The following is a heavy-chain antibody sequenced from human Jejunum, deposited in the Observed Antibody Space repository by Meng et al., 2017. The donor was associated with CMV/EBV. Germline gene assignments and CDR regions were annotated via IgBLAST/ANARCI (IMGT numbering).Heavy chain of an antibody. Sequence: SGGSISTYFWNWLRQSPGKGLEWIGHVYYTGSTIYNPSLKSRVTISVDPSKNQFSLQLRSVTAADTAVYFCARSCSSTTCRIDYWGQGALVTVSS. J-gene: IGHJ4*02. V-gene: IGHV4-59*01. D-gene: IGHD2-2*01. CDR2: VYYTGST. CDR1: GGSISTYF. CDR3: ARSCSSTTCRIDY.